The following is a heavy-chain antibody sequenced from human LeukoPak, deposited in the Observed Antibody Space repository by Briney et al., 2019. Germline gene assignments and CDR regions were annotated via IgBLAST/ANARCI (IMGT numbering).Heavy chain of an antibody. CDR1: GYTFTSYY. J-gene: IGHJ4*02. Sequence: ASVKVSCKASGYTFTSYYMHWVRQAPGQGLEWMGIINPSGGSTSYAQKFQGRVTMTRDTSTNTVYMELSSLRSEDTAVYFCARATLSDYYFNYWGQGTLVTVSS. CDR2: INPSGGST. V-gene: IGHV1-46*01. CDR3: ARATLSDYYFNY.